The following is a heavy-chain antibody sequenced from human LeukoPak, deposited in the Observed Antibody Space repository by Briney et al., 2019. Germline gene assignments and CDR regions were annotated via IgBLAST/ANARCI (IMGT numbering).Heavy chain of an antibody. D-gene: IGHD2-15*01. CDR2: IYDSGST. J-gene: IGHJ4*02. CDR3: AGQRCSGGSCYSGPRY. Sequence: SETLSLTCTVSGGSISSSSYYWGWIRQPPGKGLEWIVSIYDSGSTYYNPSLRSRVTISVDTSKNQFSLRLSSVTAADTAVYFCAGQRCSGGSCYSGPRYWGQGTLVTVSS. CDR1: GGSISSSSYY. V-gene: IGHV4-39*01.